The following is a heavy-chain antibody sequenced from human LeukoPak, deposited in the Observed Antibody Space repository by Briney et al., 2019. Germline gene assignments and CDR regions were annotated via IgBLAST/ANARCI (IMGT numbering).Heavy chain of an antibody. CDR3: ARDHYDSWSGYYTGYYYYYYMDV. CDR2: INPSGGST. V-gene: IGHV1-46*01. J-gene: IGHJ6*03. Sequence: ASVKVSCKASGYTFTSYYMHWVRQAPGQGLEWMGIINPSGGSTSYAQKFQGRVTMTRGTSTSTVYMELSSLRSEDTAVYYCARDHYDSWSGYYTGYYYYYYMDVWGKGTTVTVSS. D-gene: IGHD3-3*01. CDR1: GYTFTSYY.